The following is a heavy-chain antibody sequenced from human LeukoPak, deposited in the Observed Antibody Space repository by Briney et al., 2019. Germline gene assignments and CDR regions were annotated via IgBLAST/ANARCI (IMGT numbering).Heavy chain of an antibody. J-gene: IGHJ6*03. V-gene: IGHV3-11*04. CDR2: ISSSGSTI. CDR3: ARRDLDSSGYYYMDV. Sequence: GGSLRLSCAASGFTFSDYYMSWIRQAPGKGLEWVSYISSSGSTIYYADSVKGRFTISRDNAKNSLYLQMNSLRAEDTAVYYCARRDLDSSGYYYMDVWGKGTTVTVSS. CDR1: GFTFSDYY. D-gene: IGHD3-22*01.